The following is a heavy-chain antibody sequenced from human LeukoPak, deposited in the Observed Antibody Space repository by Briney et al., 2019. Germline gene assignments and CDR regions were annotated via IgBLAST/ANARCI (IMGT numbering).Heavy chain of an antibody. J-gene: IGHJ4*02. CDR2: ISYDGRNI. D-gene: IGHD2-2*01. V-gene: IGHV3-30*18. CDR1: GFTFNNYG. Sequence: PGGSLRLSCAASGFTFNNYGMHWVRQAPGKGLEWVAVISYDGRNIDYPDSVKGRFTISRDISTDTLWLQMDSLRTEDTAVYYCAKGPLRGTAAAIDYWGQGTLVTVSS. CDR3: AKGPLRGTAAAIDY.